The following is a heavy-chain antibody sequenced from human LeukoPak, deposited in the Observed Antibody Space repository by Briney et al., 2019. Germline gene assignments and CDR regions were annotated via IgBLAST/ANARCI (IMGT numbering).Heavy chain of an antibody. CDR3: AREVSSGWFDY. D-gene: IGHD6-19*01. CDR2: FDPEDGET. CDR1: GYTLTELS. V-gene: IGHV1-24*01. J-gene: IGHJ4*02. Sequence: ASVKVSCKVSGYTLTELSMHWVRQAPGKGLERMGGFDPEDGETIYAQKFQGRVTMTRDTSISTAYMELSRLRSDDTAVYYCAREVSSGWFDYWGQGTLVTVSS.